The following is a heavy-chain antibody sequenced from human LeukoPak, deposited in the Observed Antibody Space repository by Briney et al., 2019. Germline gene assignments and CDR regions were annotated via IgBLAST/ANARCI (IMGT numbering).Heavy chain of an antibody. D-gene: IGHD5-18*01. J-gene: IGHJ5*02. V-gene: IGHV1-2*02. CDR2: INLNSGGT. Sequence: ASVKVSCKASGFTFTDSYIHWVRQVPGQGLEWMGWINLNSGGTNYAPKFQGRVTMTRDTSISIAYMELSRLRFDDTAIFYCAPAARGYNYVGPGGWFDPWGQGTLVTVSS. CDR3: APAARGYNYVGPGGWFDP. CDR1: GFTFTDSY.